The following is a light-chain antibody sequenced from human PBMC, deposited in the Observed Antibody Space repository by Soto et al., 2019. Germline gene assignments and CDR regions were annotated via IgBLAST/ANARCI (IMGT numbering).Light chain of an antibody. CDR3: QQYGNSPYS. CDR1: QSVSSGY. J-gene: IGKJ2*03. CDR2: SAS. V-gene: IGKV3-20*01. Sequence: EIVLTQSPGTLSLSPGEGATLSCRASQSVSSGYLAWYHQKPGQTPRLLIYSASSRHTGIPDRFSGSGSGTDFTLTTSRLEPEDFAVYYCQQYGNSPYSFGQGTKVEIK.